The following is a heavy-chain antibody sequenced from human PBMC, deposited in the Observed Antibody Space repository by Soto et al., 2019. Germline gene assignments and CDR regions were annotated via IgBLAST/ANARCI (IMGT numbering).Heavy chain of an antibody. CDR3: ARDRAARLFDY. CDR1: GFTFSSYA. V-gene: IGHV3-30-3*01. D-gene: IGHD6-6*01. J-gene: IGHJ4*02. CDR2: ISYDGSNK. Sequence: QVQLVESGGGVVQPGRSLRLSCAASGFTFSSYAMHWVRQAPGKGLEWVAGISYDGSNKYYADSVKGRFTISRDNSKNTLYLQMNSLRAEDTAVYYCARDRAARLFDYWGQGTLVTVSS.